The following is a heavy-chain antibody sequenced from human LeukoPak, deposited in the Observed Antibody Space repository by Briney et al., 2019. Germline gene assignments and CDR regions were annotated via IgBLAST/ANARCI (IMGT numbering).Heavy chain of an antibody. CDR1: GGSISSYY. Sequence: ASETLSLTCTVSGGSISSYYWGWIRQPPGKGLEWIGSIYHSGSTYYNPSLKSRVTISVDTSKNQFSLKLSSVTAADTAVYYCARRGRVEEGRYFDWSYTQGWFDPWGQGTLVTVSS. CDR2: IYHSGST. CDR3: ARRGRVEEGRYFDWSYTQGWFDP. V-gene: IGHV4-38-2*02. D-gene: IGHD3-9*01. J-gene: IGHJ5*02.